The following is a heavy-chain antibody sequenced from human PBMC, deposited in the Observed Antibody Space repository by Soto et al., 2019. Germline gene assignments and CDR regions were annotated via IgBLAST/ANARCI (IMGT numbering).Heavy chain of an antibody. V-gene: IGHV3-30-3*01. Sequence: GSLRLSCAASGFTFSSYAMHWVRQAPGKGLEWVAVISYDGSNKYYADSVKGRFTISRDNPKNTLYLQMNSLRAEDTAVYYCARELPRYSSSSALHYYYYGMDVWGQGTTVTVSS. CDR3: ARELPRYSSSSALHYYYYGMDV. D-gene: IGHD6-6*01. J-gene: IGHJ6*02. CDR2: ISYDGSNK. CDR1: GFTFSSYA.